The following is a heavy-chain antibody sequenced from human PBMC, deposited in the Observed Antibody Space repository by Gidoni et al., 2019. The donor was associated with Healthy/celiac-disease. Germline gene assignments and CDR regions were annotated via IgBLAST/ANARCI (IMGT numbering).Heavy chain of an antibody. CDR3: ARGYCGGDCYLYYYYGMDV. D-gene: IGHD2-21*02. CDR2: IYYSGST. V-gene: IGHV4-31*03. CDR1: CGSISRGGYY. J-gene: IGHJ6*02. Sequence: QVQLQESGPGLVKPSQTLSLTCTVSCGSISRGGYYWSWIRQHPGKGLEWIGYIYYSGSTYYNPSLKSRVTISVDTSKNQFSLKLSSVTAADTAVYYCARGYCGGDCYLYYYYGMDVWGQGTTVTVSS.